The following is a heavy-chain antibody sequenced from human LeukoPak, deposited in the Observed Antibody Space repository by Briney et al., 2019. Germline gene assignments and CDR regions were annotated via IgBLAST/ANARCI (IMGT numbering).Heavy chain of an antibody. CDR2: ISYGGST. Sequence: SQTLSLTCTVSGGSISSAGYFWTWIRQHPGKSLEWIGYISYGGSTYYNPSLESRLIVSVDTSKNEFSLWLRSVTAADTAVYYCARAPVSNIFCDYWGQGTLVTVSS. J-gene: IGHJ4*02. CDR3: ARAPVSNIFCDY. D-gene: IGHD3-3*02. CDR1: GGSISSAGYF. V-gene: IGHV4-31*03.